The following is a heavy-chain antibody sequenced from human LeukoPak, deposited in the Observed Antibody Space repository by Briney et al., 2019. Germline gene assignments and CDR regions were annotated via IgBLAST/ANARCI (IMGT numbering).Heavy chain of an antibody. CDR1: GFTFSSYA. CDR3: ASLGGYYYDSSGDFDY. Sequence: PGRSLRLSCAASGFTFSSYAMHWVRQAPGKGLEWVANIKQDGSEKYYVDSVKGRFTISRDNAKNSLYLQMNSLRAEDTAVYYCASLGGYYYDSSGDFDYWGQGTLVTVSS. V-gene: IGHV3-7*01. J-gene: IGHJ4*02. CDR2: IKQDGSEK. D-gene: IGHD3-22*01.